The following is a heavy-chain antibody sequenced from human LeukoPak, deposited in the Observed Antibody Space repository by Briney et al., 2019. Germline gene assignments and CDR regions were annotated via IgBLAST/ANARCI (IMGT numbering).Heavy chain of an antibody. Sequence: GGSLRLSCAASGFTFSSYAMSWVRQAPGKGLEWVSVITGSGSNTYYADSVKGRFTISKDNSKNTLFLQMNSLRADDTAVYYCAKVRGTNYYYYYGMDVWGQGTTVTVSS. D-gene: IGHD1/OR15-1a*01. J-gene: IGHJ6*02. CDR1: GFTFSSYA. CDR3: AKVRGTNYYYYYGMDV. CDR2: ITGSGSNT. V-gene: IGHV3-23*01.